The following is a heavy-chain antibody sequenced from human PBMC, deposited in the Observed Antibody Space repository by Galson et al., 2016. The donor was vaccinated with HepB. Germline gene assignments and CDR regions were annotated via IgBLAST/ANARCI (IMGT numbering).Heavy chain of an antibody. CDR2: IYKSGFT. Sequence: SETLSLTCSVSGGSVNRGTDYWNWIRQPPGKGLEWIGYIYKSGFTSYNPSLESRVTISGDTSKNQFALRLNSVTAADTAVYYCARVRLGVLHFDSWGQGTLVTVSS. CDR3: ARVRLGVLHFDS. D-gene: IGHD3-10*01. J-gene: IGHJ4*02. CDR1: GGSVNRGTDY. V-gene: IGHV4-61*01.